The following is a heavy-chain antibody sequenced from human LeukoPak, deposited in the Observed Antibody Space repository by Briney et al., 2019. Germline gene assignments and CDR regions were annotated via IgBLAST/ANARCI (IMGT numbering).Heavy chain of an antibody. D-gene: IGHD3-9*01. V-gene: IGHV5-51*01. CDR1: GYSFTSYW. CDR3: ARQVYDILTGYQDYFDY. J-gene: IGHJ4*02. CDR2: IYPGESDT. Sequence: GESLKISCKGSGYSFTSYWGGWVRQMPGKGLEWMGIIYPGESDTRYSPSFQGQVTISADKSISTAYLQWSSLKASDTAMYYCARQVYDILTGYQDYFDYWGQGTLVTVSS.